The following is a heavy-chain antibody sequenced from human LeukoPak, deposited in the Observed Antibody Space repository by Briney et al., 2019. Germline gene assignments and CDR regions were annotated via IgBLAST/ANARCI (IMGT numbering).Heavy chain of an antibody. CDR1: GGSIISGTSY. V-gene: IGHV4-61*02. Sequence: SETLSLTCTVSGGSIISGTSYWSWIRQPAGKGLEWIGRIYTSGSTNYNPSLKSRVTISLDTSKDQFSLKLTSVTAADTAVYYCARAHYYYYYMDVWGKGTTVTVSS. CDR3: ARAHYYYYYMDV. J-gene: IGHJ6*03. CDR2: IYTSGST.